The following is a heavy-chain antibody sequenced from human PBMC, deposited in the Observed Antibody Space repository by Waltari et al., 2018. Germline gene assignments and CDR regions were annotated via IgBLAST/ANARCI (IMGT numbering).Heavy chain of an antibody. D-gene: IGHD3-3*01. CDR2: IIPIFGTA. CDR1: GGTFSSYA. CDR3: ARVGSGLRFLEWFDY. Sequence: QVQLVQSGAEVKKPGSSVKVSCKASGGTFSSYAISWVRQAPGQGLEWMGGIIPIFGTANYAQKFKGRVTITADESTSTAYMELSSLRSEDTAVYYCARVGSGLRFLEWFDYWGQGTLVTVSS. J-gene: IGHJ5*01. V-gene: IGHV1-69*01.